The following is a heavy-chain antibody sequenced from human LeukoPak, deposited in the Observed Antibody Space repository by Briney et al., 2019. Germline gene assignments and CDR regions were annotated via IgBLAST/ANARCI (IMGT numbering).Heavy chain of an antibody. J-gene: IGHJ3*02. CDR1: GYTFTDYY. CDR3: AGTTHDAFDI. D-gene: IGHD1-7*01. CDR2: VDPEDGET. V-gene: IGHV1-69-2*01. Sequence: GASVKISCKASGYTFTDYYMHWVQQAPGKGLEWMGRVDPEDGETIYAEKFQGRVTITADTSTDTAYMELSSLRSEDTAVYYCAGTTHDAFDIWGQGTMVTVSS.